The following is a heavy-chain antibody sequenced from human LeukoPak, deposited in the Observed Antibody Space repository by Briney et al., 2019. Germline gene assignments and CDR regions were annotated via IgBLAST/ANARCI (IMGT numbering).Heavy chain of an antibody. CDR2: ISYDGSNK. CDR1: GFIFSNHW. J-gene: IGHJ4*02. V-gene: IGHV3-30*18. D-gene: IGHD3-10*01. Sequence: GGSLRLSCAGSGFIFSNHWMGWGRQAPGKGLEWVAVISYDGSNKYYADSVKRRFTISRDNSKNTLYLQMNSLRAEDTAVYDCAKGEVRGVITDYWGQGTLVTVSS. CDR3: AKGEVRGVITDY.